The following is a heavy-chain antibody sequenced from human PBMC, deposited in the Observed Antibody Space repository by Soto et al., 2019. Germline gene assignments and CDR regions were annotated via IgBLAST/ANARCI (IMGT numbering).Heavy chain of an antibody. CDR1: GVTFSSYA. CDR2: LIPIFGTA. J-gene: IGHJ6*02. V-gene: IGHV1-69*01. Sequence: QVQLVQSGAEGKKPGSSVKVSCKASGVTFSSYAISWVRQAPGHGLEWMGGLIPIFGTANYAQKFQGRVTITAEESTSTAYMELSSLRSEDTAVYFCAREIAAIAAAPSSKYVCGMDVWGQGTTVTVSS. D-gene: IGHD6-13*01. CDR3: AREIAAIAAAPSSKYVCGMDV.